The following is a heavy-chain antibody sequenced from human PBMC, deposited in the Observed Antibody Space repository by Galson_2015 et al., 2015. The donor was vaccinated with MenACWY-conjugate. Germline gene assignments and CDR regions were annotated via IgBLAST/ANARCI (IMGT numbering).Heavy chain of an antibody. CDR3: AKRGAITASIWKDAFDI. D-gene: IGHD1-26*01. V-gene: IGHV3-33*06. Sequence: SLRLSCAASGFTFNSHGMHWVRQAPGKGLEWVAVIWYDGSNKYYADSVKGRFTISRDNSKNTVYLQMDSLRAEDTAMYYCAKRGAITASIWKDAFDIRWQGTMVTVSS. CDR2: IWYDGSNK. J-gene: IGHJ3*02. CDR1: GFTFNSHG.